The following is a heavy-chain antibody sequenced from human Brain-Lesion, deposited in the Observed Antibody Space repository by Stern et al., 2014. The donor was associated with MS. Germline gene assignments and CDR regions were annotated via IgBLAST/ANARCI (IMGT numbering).Heavy chain of an antibody. J-gene: IGHJ4*02. D-gene: IGHD6-6*01. V-gene: IGHV5-51*01. Sequence: EMQLVESGAEVKKPGESLKISCTGSGYRFTSNGIGWVRQMPGKGLEWMGIIWPGDSDTKYSPSFQGQVTISADKSISTAYLQWSSLQASDTAMYYCARRGDSSSSGFDYWGQGTLVIVSS. CDR2: IWPGDSDT. CDR3: ARRGDSSSSGFDY. CDR1: GYRFTSNG.